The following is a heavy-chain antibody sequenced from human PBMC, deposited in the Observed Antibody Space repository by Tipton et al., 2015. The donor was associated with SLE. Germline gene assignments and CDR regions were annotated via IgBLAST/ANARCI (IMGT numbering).Heavy chain of an antibody. CDR1: GGSISSGGYY. Sequence: TLSLTCTVSGGSISSGGYYWSWIRQHPGKGLEWIGSIYYSGSTYYNPSLKSRVTISVDTSKNQFSLKLSSVTAADTAVYYCAREGIYGGNGDFDLWGRGTLVTVSS. V-gene: IGHV4-39*07. CDR3: AREGIYGGNGDFDL. D-gene: IGHD4-23*01. J-gene: IGHJ2*01. CDR2: IYYSGST.